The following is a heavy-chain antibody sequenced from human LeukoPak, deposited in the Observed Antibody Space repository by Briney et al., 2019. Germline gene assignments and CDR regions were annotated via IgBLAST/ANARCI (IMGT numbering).Heavy chain of an antibody. CDR1: DGSFSDYY. CDR2: VNHSGST. D-gene: IGHD3-10*01. CDR3: ARAYYGSGSFLEYYYYMDV. V-gene: IGHV4-34*01. Sequence: SETLSLTCAVYDGSFSDYYWTWIRQPPGKGLEWIGEVNHSGSTNFNPSLKSRVTISVETSKNQFSLTLTSVTAADTAVYYCARAYYGSGSFLEYYYYMDVWGKRTMVTVSS. J-gene: IGHJ6*03.